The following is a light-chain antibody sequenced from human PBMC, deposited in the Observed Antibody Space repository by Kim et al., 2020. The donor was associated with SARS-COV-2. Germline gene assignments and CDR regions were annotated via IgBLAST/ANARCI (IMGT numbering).Light chain of an antibody. V-gene: IGKV3-11*01. CDR1: QSVSSY. CDR3: QQRSNWPYT. Sequence: EIVLTQSPATLSLSPGERATLSCRASQSVSSYLAWYQQKPGQAPRLLIYEASTRATGIPARFTGSGSGTDFTLTISSLEPEDFAVYYCQQRSNWPYTFGQGTKLEI. J-gene: IGKJ2*01. CDR2: EAS.